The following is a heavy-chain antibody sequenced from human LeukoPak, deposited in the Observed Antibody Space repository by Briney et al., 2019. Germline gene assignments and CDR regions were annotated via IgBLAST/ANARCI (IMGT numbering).Heavy chain of an antibody. CDR3: AGDHDYDDNSEGLDAYDV. V-gene: IGHV1-18*01. Sequence: PWASVKVSCKTSGYTFSSHGINWVRQAPGQGPEWMGWISGSNGNTNYAQKLQGRVTMTTDTSTSTAYMELRGLRSDDTAMYYCAGDHDYDDNSEGLDAYDVWGQGTMVTVSS. D-gene: IGHD4-23*01. CDR2: ISGSNGNT. CDR1: GYTFSSHG. J-gene: IGHJ3*01.